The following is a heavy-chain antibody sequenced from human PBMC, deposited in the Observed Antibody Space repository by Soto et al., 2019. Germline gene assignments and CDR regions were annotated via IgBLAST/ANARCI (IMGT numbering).Heavy chain of an antibody. D-gene: IGHD1-26*01. V-gene: IGHV3-23*01. CDR1: GFIFKNYA. J-gene: IGHJ4*02. Sequence: EVVLLESGGGLVQSGGSLRLSCAASGFIFKNYAMSWVRQAPGKGLEWVSAISGSGDNRYYADFVRGRFTISRDNSKNTLYLQMNSLRAEDTAVYYCAKGRIVGATDFDYWGQGTLVTVSS. CDR2: ISGSGDNR. CDR3: AKGRIVGATDFDY.